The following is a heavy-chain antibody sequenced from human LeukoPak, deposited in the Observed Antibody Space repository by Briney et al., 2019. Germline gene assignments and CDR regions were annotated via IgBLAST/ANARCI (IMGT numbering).Heavy chain of an antibody. CDR1: GCTFISYW. J-gene: IGHJ4*02. V-gene: IGHV3-74*01. CDR2: INSHGSTK. Sequence: PGGSLRLSCAASGCTFISYWMHSVRQAPGKGLVWVSRINSHGSTKSYAASVKGRFTISRATAKNTLYLQMNSLRAEDTAVYYCARGHHYYDSSAYYYWGQGTLVTVSS. CDR3: ARGHHYYDSSAYYY. D-gene: IGHD3-22*01.